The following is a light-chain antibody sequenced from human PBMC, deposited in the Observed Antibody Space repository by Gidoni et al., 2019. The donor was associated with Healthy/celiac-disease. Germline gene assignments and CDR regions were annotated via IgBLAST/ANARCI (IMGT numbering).Light chain of an antibody. CDR3: QQSYSTTEFT. CDR2: AAS. Sequence: DIQMTQSPSSLSASVGDRVTITCRASQSISSYLNWYQQKPGKAPKLLIYAASSLQSGVPSRFSGSGSGTDFTLTISSLQPEDFATYYCQQSYSTTEFTFAPXTKVDIK. J-gene: IGKJ3*01. V-gene: IGKV1-39*01. CDR1: QSISSY.